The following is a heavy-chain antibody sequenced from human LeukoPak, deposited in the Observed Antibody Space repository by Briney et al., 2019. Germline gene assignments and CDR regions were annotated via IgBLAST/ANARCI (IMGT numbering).Heavy chain of an antibody. CDR3: ARDQRTYYYDSSGYSDY. CDR2: ISYDGSNK. V-gene: IGHV3-30-3*01. Sequence: GGSLRLSCAASGFTFSSYAMHWVRQAPGKGLEWVAVISYDGSNKYYADSVKGRFTISRDNSKNTLYLQMNSLRAEDTAVYYCARDQRTYYYDSSGYSDYWGQGTLVTLSS. J-gene: IGHJ4*02. D-gene: IGHD3-22*01. CDR1: GFTFSSYA.